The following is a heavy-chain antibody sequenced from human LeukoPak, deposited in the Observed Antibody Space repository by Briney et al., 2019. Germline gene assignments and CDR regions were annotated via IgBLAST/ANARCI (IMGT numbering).Heavy chain of an antibody. D-gene: IGHD3-22*01. CDR3: ARGHSNYDSSGYYFDY. CDR1: GDSISSSSYY. Sequence: PSETLSLTCTVSGDSISSSSYYWDWIRQPPGKGLEWIGSIYYSGSTYYNPSLKSRVTISVDTSKNQFSLKLSSVTAADTAVYYCARGHSNYDSSGYYFDYWGQGALVTVSS. J-gene: IGHJ4*02. V-gene: IGHV4-39*07. CDR2: IYYSGST.